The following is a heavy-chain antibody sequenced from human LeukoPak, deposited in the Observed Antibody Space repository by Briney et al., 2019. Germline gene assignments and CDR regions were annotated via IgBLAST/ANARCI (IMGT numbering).Heavy chain of an antibody. CDR1: GFTFSSYA. V-gene: IGHV3-23*01. J-gene: IGHJ4*02. D-gene: IGHD6-6*01. Sequence: GGSLRLSCTASGFTFSSYAMTWVRQAPGRGLEWVSVISGSGGGTYYADSVKGRFTISRDNSKNTLYLQMNSLRAEDTAVYFCARSIQYWGQGILVTVSS. CDR3: ARSIQY. CDR2: ISGSGGGT.